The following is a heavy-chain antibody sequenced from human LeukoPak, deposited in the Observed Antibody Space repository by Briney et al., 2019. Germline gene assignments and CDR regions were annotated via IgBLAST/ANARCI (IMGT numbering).Heavy chain of an antibody. CDR3: ARDRAQWLVRFDY. J-gene: IGHJ4*02. CDR2: ISYDGSNK. V-gene: IGHV3-30*04. D-gene: IGHD6-19*01. CDR1: GFTFSSYA. Sequence: PGRSLRLSCAASGFTFSSYAMHWVRQAPGKGLEWVAVISYDGSNKYYADSVKGRFTISRDNSKNTLYLQMNSLRAEDTAVYYCARDRAQWLVRFDYWGQGTLVTVSS.